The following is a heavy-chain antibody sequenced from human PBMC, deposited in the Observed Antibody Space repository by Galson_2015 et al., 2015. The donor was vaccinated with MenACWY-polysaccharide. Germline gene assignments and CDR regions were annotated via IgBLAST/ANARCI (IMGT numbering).Heavy chain of an antibody. D-gene: IGHD1-7*01. V-gene: IGHV1-24*01. CDR2: FDPEDGET. J-gene: IGHJ4*02. CDR1: GYTLTDLS. CDR3: ATDRADHGGELPHSNVAH. Sequence: SVKVSCKVSGYTLTDLSMHWVRQAPGKGLEWMGGFDPEDGETIYAQKFQGRVTMTEDTSTDTAYMELSSLRSEDTAVYYCATDRADHGGELPHSNVAHWGQGTLGTDSS.